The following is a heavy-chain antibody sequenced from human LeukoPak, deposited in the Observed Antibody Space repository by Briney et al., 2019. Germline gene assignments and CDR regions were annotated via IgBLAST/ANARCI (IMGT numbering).Heavy chain of an antibody. CDR2: IYSGGST. V-gene: IGHV3-53*01. CDR3: ARDGFSSGYPYDAFDI. J-gene: IGHJ3*02. D-gene: IGHD3-22*01. Sequence: GGSLRLSCAASGFTVSSNYMSWVRQAPGKGLEWVSVIYSGGSTYYADSVKGRFTISRDNSKNTLYLQMNSLRAEDTAVYYCARDGFSSGYPYDAFDIWGQGTMVTASS. CDR1: GFTVSSNY.